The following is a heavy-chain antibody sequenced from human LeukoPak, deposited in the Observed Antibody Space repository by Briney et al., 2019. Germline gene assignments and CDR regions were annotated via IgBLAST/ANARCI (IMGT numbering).Heavy chain of an antibody. D-gene: IGHD6-19*01. CDR1: GGSITSSSYY. J-gene: IGHJ4*02. CDR3: AREIGSGWYVDFDY. Sequence: KPSETLSLTCSVSGGSITSSSYYWSWIRQPAGKGLEWIGRIYTSGSTNYNPSLKSRVTMSVDTSKNQFSLKLSSVTAADTAVYYCAREIGSGWYVDFDYWGQGTLVTVSS. V-gene: IGHV4-61*02. CDR2: IYTSGST.